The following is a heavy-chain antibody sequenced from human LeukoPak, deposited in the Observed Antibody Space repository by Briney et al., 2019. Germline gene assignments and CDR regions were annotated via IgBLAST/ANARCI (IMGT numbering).Heavy chain of an antibody. J-gene: IGHJ3*02. CDR1: GFTFSSYS. CDR2: ISSSSSYI. CDR3: AREQLWFAFDI. D-gene: IGHD5-18*01. Sequence: GGSLRLSCAASGFTFSSYSMNWVRQAPGKGLEWVSSISSSSSYIYYADSVKGRFTISRDNAKNSLYLQMNSLRAEDTAVYYCAREQLWFAFDIWGQGTMVTVSS. V-gene: IGHV3-21*01.